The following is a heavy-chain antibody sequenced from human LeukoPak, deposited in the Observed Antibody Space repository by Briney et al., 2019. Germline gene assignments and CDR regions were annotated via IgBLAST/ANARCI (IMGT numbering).Heavy chain of an antibody. CDR3: AREAVTTLGYFDY. CDR2: FYHGGST. V-gene: IGHV4-38-2*02. J-gene: IGHJ4*02. D-gene: IGHD4-17*01. Sequence: KPSETLSLTCTVSGYSISTGYYWDWIRQPPGKGLEWIGTFYHGGSTYYNPSLKSRVTISVDTSKNQFSLKLSSVTAADTAVYYCAREAVTTLGYFDYWGQGTLVTVSS. CDR1: GYSISTGYY.